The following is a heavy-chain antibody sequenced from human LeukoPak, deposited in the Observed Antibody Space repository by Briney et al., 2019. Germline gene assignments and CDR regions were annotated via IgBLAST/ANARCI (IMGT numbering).Heavy chain of an antibody. CDR3: ARHERRVNSQRWFDP. J-gene: IGHJ5*02. Sequence: SETLSLTCTVSGGSISSYYWSWIRPPPGKGLGWIGYIYYSGSTNYNPSLKSRVTISVDTSKNQFSLKLSSVTAADTAVYYCARHERRVNSQRWFDPWGQGTLVTVSS. CDR1: GGSISSYY. V-gene: IGHV4-59*08. D-gene: IGHD4-11*01. CDR2: IYYSGST.